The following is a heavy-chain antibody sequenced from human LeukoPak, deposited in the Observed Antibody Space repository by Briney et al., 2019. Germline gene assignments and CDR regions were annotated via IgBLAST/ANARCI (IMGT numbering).Heavy chain of an antibody. D-gene: IGHD4-17*01. J-gene: IGHJ4*02. CDR3: ARTTVTMYYFDY. CDR2: ISSSGSTI. V-gene: IGHV3-11*01. CDR1: GFTFSDYY. Sequence: PGGSLRLSCAASGFTFSDYYMSWIRQATGKGLEWVSYISSSGSTIYYADSVKGRYTISRDNAKNSLYLQMNSLRAEDTAVYYCARTTVTMYYFDYWGQGTLVTVSS.